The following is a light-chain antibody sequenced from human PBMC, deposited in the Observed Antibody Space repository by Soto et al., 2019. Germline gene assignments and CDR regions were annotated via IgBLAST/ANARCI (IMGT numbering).Light chain of an antibody. CDR1: QIVSSSY. Sequence: ILLTQSPDTRSLSPGERATLSCSAGQIVSSSYLEWYQQKPGQAPTLLIYRTSNRATGIPERFSGSGSGKDFTITISRLEPEDFAVYWCQQYDSSPRTFGQATKVDI. CDR2: RTS. CDR3: QQYDSSPRT. J-gene: IGKJ1*01. V-gene: IGKV3-20*01.